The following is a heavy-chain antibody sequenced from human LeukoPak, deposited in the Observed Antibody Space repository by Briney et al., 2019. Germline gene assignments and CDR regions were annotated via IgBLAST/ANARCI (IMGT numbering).Heavy chain of an antibody. J-gene: IGHJ4*02. CDR1: GGTFSSYA. V-gene: IGHV7-4-1*02. D-gene: IGHD6-6*01. Sequence: ASVKVSCKASGGTFSSYAISWVRQAPGQGLEWMGWINPNTGNPTYAQGFAGRFVFSLDTSVSTTYLQISSLKAEDTAMYYCAKEGSGSSLEYWGQGTLVTVSS. CDR2: INPNTGNP. CDR3: AKEGSGSSLEY.